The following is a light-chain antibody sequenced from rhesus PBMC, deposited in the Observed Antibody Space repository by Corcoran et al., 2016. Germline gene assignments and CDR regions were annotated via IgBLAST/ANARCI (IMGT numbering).Light chain of an antibody. J-gene: IGKJ2*01. V-gene: IGKV1-25*01. Sequence: DIQMTQSPSSLSASVGDRVTITCQASQAISNNLAWYQQKPGKVPKLLLYKASTLQSGVPSRFSGNGSGTDFTLTISSLQPEDFAAYYCLQGYSTPYSFGQGTKVEIK. CDR1: QAISNN. CDR3: LQGYSTPYS. CDR2: KAS.